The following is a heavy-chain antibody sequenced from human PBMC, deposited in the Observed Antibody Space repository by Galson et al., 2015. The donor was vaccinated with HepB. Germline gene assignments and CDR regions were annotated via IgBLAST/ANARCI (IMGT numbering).Heavy chain of an antibody. CDR2: IKSKTDGGTT. J-gene: IGHJ3*02. CDR1: GFTFSNAW. CDR3: TTDLYSSGWIDAFDI. V-gene: IGHV3-15*01. D-gene: IGHD6-19*01. Sequence: SLRLSCAASGFTFSNAWMSWVRQAPGKGLEWVGRIKSKTDGGTTDYAAPVKGRFTISRDDSKSTLYLQMNSLKTEDTAVYYCTTDLYSSGWIDAFDIWGQGTMVTVSS.